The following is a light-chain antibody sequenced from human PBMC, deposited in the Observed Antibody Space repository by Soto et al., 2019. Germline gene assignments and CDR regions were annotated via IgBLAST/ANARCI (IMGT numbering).Light chain of an antibody. Sequence: QSVLTQPPSVSAAPGQRVTISCSGSSSNIGNKYISWYQQFPGTAPKLLIYDNNKRPSGIPDRFSGSKSGTSATLGITGLQTGDEADYYCGTWDNSLISVVFGGGTKLTVL. CDR3: GTWDNSLISVV. J-gene: IGLJ2*01. V-gene: IGLV1-51*01. CDR2: DNN. CDR1: SSNIGNKY.